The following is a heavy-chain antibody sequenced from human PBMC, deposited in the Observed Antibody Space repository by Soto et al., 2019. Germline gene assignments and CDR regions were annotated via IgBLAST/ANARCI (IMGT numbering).Heavy chain of an antibody. V-gene: IGHV5-10-1*01. CDR1: GYIFTSYW. D-gene: IGHD2-2*01. Sequence: PGESPKVSCKGSGYIFTSYWISLVRQIPGKGLEWMGRIDPSDSYTNYSPSFQGHVTISADKSISTAYLQWSSLKASDTAMYYCAIYCSSTSCYYYGMDVWGQGTTVTVSS. CDR2: IDPSDSYT. CDR3: AIYCSSTSCYYYGMDV. J-gene: IGHJ6*02.